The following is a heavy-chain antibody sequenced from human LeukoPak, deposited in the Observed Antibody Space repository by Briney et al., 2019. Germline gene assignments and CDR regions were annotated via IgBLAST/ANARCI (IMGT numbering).Heavy chain of an antibody. J-gene: IGHJ3*02. CDR1: GGSISSYY. Sequence: TSETLSLTCTVSGGSISSYYWSWIRQPPGKGLEWIGYIYYSGSTNYNPSLKSRVTISVDTSKNQFSLKLSSVTAADTAVYYCARAYSSGRYGKDAFDIWGQGTMVTVSS. CDR3: ARAYSSGRYGKDAFDI. CDR2: IYYSGST. V-gene: IGHV4-59*01. D-gene: IGHD6-19*01.